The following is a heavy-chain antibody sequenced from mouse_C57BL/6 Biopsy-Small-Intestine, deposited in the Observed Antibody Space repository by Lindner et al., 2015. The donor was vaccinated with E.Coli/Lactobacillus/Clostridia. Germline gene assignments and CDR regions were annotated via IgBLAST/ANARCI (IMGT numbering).Heavy chain of an antibody. D-gene: IGHD2-1*01. Sequence: VQLQEVWGGLVKPGGSLKLSCAASGFTFSDYGMHWVRQAPEKGLEWVAYISSGSSTIYYADTVKGRFTISRDNAKNTLFLQMTSLRSEDTAMYYCARPPLFGNYVWYFDVWGTGTTVTVSS. CDR3: ARPPLFGNYVWYFDV. V-gene: IGHV5-17*01. CDR1: GFTFSDYG. J-gene: IGHJ1*03. CDR2: ISSGSSTI.